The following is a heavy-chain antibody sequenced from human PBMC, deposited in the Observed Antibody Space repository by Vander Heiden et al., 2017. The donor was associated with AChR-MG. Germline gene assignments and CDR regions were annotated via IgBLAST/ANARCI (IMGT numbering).Heavy chain of an antibody. V-gene: IGHV1-2*02. CDR2: INPNSGGT. Sequence: QVQLVQSGAEVKKPGASAKVSCKASGSTFTGYYMPWVRQAPGQGLEWMGWINPNSGGTNYAQKFQGRVTMTRDTSISTAYMELSRLRSDDTAVYYCARAIKDIVVVPAAIPGPSDWGQGTLVTVSS. J-gene: IGHJ4*02. D-gene: IGHD2-2*02. CDR1: GSTFTGYY. CDR3: ARAIKDIVVVPAAIPGPSD.